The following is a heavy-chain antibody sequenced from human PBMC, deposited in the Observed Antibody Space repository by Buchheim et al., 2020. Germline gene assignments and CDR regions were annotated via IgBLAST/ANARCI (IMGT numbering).Heavy chain of an antibody. CDR3: ARAIIVIVVVPAAIGV. V-gene: IGHV3-30-3*01. J-gene: IGHJ4*02. Sequence: QMQLVESGGGVVQPGRSLRLSCAASGFTFSSFPMHWVRQAPGKGLEWVALISHDGNDAYYADSVKGRFTVSRDNSRNTLYLQMNSLRPEDTAVYYCARAIIVIVVVPAAIGVWGQGTL. CDR2: ISHDGNDA. CDR1: GFTFSSFP. D-gene: IGHD2-2*02.